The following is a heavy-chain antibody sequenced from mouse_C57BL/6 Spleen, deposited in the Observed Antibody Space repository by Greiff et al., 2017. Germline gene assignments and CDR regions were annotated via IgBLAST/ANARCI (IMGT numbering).Heavy chain of an antibody. D-gene: IGHD1-1*01. CDR1: GFNIKDYY. J-gene: IGHJ4*01. Sequence: VQLKQSGAELVKPGASVKLSCTASGFNIKDYYMHWVKQRTEQGLEWIGRIDPEDGETKYAPQFQGKATITAATSSNTAYLQLSILTSEDTAVYYCARSTVVHAMDYWGQGTSVTVSS. CDR3: ARSTVVHAMDY. CDR2: IDPEDGET. V-gene: IGHV14-2*01.